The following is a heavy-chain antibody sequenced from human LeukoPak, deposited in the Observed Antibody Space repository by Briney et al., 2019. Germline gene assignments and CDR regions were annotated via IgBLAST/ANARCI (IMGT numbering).Heavy chain of an antibody. CDR2: IRGSGGST. J-gene: IGHJ4*02. CDR1: GFTFSSYA. CDR3: AKGVSNPSQFDY. D-gene: IGHD1-14*01. Sequence: PGGSLRLSCAASGFTFSSYAMSWVRQAPGKGLEWVSAIRGSGGSTYYADSVKGRFTISRDNSKNTLYLQMNSLRAEDTAVYYCAKGVSNPSQFDYWGQGTLVTVSS. V-gene: IGHV3-23*01.